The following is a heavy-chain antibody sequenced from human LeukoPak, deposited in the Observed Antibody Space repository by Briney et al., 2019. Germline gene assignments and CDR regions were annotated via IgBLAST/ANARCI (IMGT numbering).Heavy chain of an antibody. CDR3: ARGRLYLGYSYGYSDY. Sequence: PSETLSLTCTVSGGSISSSSYYWGWIRQPPGKGLEWIGSIYYSGSTYYNPSLKSRVTISVDTSKNQFSLKLSSVTAADTAVYYCARGRLYLGYSYGYSDYWGQGTLVTVSS. CDR2: IYYSGST. CDR1: GGSISSSSYY. J-gene: IGHJ4*02. V-gene: IGHV4-39*07. D-gene: IGHD5-18*01.